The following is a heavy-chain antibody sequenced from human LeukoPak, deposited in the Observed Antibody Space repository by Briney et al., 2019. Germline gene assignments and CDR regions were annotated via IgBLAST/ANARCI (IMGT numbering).Heavy chain of an antibody. CDR3: ARARYANAWYAFDI. CDR2: IYTSGST. V-gene: IGHV4-4*07. Sequence: SETLSLTCTVSGGSISTDYWTWIRQPAGKGLEWIGLIYTSGSTDSNPSLQSRVTTLVDTSKNQFSLKLTSVTAADTAVYYCARARYANAWYAFDIWGQGTMVTVSS. D-gene: IGHD3-16*01. CDR1: GGSISTDY. J-gene: IGHJ3*02.